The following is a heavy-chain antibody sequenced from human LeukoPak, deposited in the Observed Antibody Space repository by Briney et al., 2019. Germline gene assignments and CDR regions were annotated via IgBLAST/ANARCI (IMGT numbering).Heavy chain of an antibody. CDR3: ARSDKCTTCSIDY. V-gene: IGHV1-2*02. CDR2: INPSDGGT. CDR1: GYXLTGYY. J-gene: IGHJ4*02. Sequence: ASVKVSCKASGYXLTGYYLHWVRQAPGQGFEWMGWINPSDGGTNYAPKFQGRVTMTRDTSISTAFMDLSRLTSDDTAVYFCARSDKCTTCSIDYWGQGTLVIVSS. D-gene: IGHD2-2*01.